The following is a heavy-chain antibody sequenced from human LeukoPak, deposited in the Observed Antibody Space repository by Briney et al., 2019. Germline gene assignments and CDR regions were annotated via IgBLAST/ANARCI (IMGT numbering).Heavy chain of an antibody. CDR2: ISAYNGNT. D-gene: IGHD2-15*01. CDR3: ARVHLAATLYYFDY. CDR1: GYTFTSYG. J-gene: IGHJ4*02. V-gene: IGHV1-18*01. Sequence: ASVKVSCKASGYTFTSYGISWVRQAPGQGLEWMGWISAYNGNTNYAQKLQGRVTMTTDTSTSTAYMELRSLRSDDTAVYYCARVHLAATLYYFDYWGRGTLVTVSS.